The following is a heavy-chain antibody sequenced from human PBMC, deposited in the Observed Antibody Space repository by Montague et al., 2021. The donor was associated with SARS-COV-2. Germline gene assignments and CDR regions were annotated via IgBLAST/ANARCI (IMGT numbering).Heavy chain of an antibody. Sequence: SLRLSCAASGFIFSDYYMSWIRQAPGKGLEWVSYISSSSSYTNYXDSVKGRFIISRDNAKNSLYLQMNSLRAEDTAVYYCARDQPHYDILTGYYKDYYYMDVWGQGTTVTVSS. V-gene: IGHV3-11*06. CDR1: GFIFSDYY. CDR2: ISSSSSYT. CDR3: ARDQPHYDILTGYYKDYYYMDV. D-gene: IGHD3-9*01. J-gene: IGHJ6*02.